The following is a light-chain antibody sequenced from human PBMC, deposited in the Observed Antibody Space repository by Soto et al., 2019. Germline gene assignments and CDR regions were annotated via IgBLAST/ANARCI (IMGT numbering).Light chain of an antibody. CDR2: GAS. CDR1: QSVRSSN. V-gene: IGKV3-20*01. Sequence: ELVLTQSPGTLPLSPGERATLSCRASQSVRSSNLAWYQQKPGQAPRLLIYGASSRATGIPDRFSGSGSGTDFTLTISRLEPEDFAVYYCQQYGSSPSTFGQGTKV. CDR3: QQYGSSPST. J-gene: IGKJ1*01.